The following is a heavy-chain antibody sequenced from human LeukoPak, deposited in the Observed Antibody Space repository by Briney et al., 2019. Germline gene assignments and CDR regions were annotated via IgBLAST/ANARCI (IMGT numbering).Heavy chain of an antibody. V-gene: IGHV4-38-2*01. J-gene: IGHJ5*02. CDR2: IYHSGST. CDR3: ARRTGWFGRGWFDP. CDR1: GYSISSVYY. D-gene: IGHD2-15*01. Sequence: SETLSLTCAVSGYSISSVYYWGWIRQPPGKGLEWIGSIYHSGSTYYNPSLKSRVTISVDTSKNQFSLKLSSVTAADTAVYYWARRTGWFGRGWFDPWGQGTLVTVSS.